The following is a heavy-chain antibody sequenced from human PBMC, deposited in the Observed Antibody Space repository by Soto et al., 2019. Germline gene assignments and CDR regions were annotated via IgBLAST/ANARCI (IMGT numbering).Heavy chain of an antibody. V-gene: IGHV1-18*01. CDR3: ARPLGYCSSTSCPSKFNWFDP. J-gene: IGHJ5*02. CDR1: GYTFTSYG. D-gene: IGHD2-2*01. CDR2: ISAYNGNT. Sequence: ASVKVSCKASGYTFTSYGISWVRQAPGQGLEWMGWISAYNGNTNYAQKLQGRVTMTTDTSTSTAYMELRSLRSDDTAVYYCARPLGYCSSTSCPSKFNWFDPWGQGTLVTVSS.